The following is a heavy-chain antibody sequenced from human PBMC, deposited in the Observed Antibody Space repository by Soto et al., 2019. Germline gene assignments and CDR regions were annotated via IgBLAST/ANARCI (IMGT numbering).Heavy chain of an antibody. V-gene: IGHV4-59*08. CDR2: IYYSGST. CDR1: GGSISSYY. Sequence: QVQLQESGPGLVKPSETLSLTCTVSGGSISSYYWSWIRQPPGKGLEWIGYIYYSGSTNYNPSLKSRVTISVDTSKNQFSKLSSVTAADTAVYYCARQRMIGWNCWFDPWGQGTLVTVSS. J-gene: IGHJ5*02. D-gene: IGHD1-7*01. CDR3: ARQRMIGWNCWFDP.